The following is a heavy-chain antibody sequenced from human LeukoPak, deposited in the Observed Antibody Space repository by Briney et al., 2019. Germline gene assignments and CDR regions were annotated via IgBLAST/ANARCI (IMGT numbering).Heavy chain of an antibody. J-gene: IGHJ6*03. CDR3: ARGFGLAYYYYSMDV. Sequence: NPGGSLRLSCAASGFTFSDYYMSWIRQAPGKGLEWVSYISSSGSTIYYADSVKGRFTISRDNAKNSLYLQMNSLRVEDTALYYCARGFGLAYYYYSMDVWGKGTTVTISS. D-gene: IGHD3/OR15-3a*01. CDR2: ISSSGSTI. CDR1: GFTFSDYY. V-gene: IGHV3-11*04.